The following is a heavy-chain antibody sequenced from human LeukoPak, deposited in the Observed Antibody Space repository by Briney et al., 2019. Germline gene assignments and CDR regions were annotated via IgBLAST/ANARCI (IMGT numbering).Heavy chain of an antibody. CDR1: GGSINTYY. V-gene: IGHV4-59*12. CDR3: ARWRPPGGRFLEWLSRMDV. J-gene: IGHJ6*03. CDR2: IYYSGSA. D-gene: IGHD3-3*01. Sequence: PSETLSLTCTVSGGSINTYYWNWIRQPPGKGLEWIGYIYYSGSANYSPSLKSRVTISVDTSKNQFSLKLSSVTAADTAVYYCARWRPPGGRFLEWLSRMDVWGKGTTVTVSS.